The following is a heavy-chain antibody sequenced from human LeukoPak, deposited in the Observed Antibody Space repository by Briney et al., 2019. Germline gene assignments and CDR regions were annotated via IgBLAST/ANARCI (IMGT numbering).Heavy chain of an antibody. CDR1: GFTFSNYG. J-gene: IGHJ4*02. CDR2: ISYDGSNK. V-gene: IGHV3-30*18. Sequence: GGSLRLSCAASGFTFSNYGMPWVRQAPGKGLEWVAVISYDGSNKYYADSVKGRFTISRDNSKNTLYLQMNSLRAEDTAVYYCAKDLGYCSSASCFEDGYWGQGTLVTVSS. CDR3: AKDLGYCSSASCFEDGY. D-gene: IGHD2-2*01.